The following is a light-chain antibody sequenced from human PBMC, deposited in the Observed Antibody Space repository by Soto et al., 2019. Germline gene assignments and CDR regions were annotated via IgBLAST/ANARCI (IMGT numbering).Light chain of an antibody. CDR1: SSDVGAYNY. Sequence: QSALTQPASVSGSPGQSITISCTGTSSDVGAYNYVPWYQQHPGKAPKLMIYDVSNRPSGVSNRFSGSKSGNTASLTISGLQAEDEADYYCSSYTSSSTLGVFGGGTKVTVL. J-gene: IGLJ3*02. CDR2: DVS. V-gene: IGLV2-14*01. CDR3: SSYTSSSTLGV.